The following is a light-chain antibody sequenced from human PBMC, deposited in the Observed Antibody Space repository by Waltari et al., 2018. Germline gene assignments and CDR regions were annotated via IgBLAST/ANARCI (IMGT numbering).Light chain of an antibody. V-gene: IGLV1-44*01. J-gene: IGLJ2*01. Sequence: QSVLTQPPSASGTPGQRVTLSCSGSNSNFRVTPVNLYQQPSGAAPEVVIYSNDQRPSGVPDRFSGSKSGTSASLAISGLQSEDEAHYYCAAWDDSLNAVVFGGGTKVTVL. CDR2: SND. CDR1: NSNFRVTP. CDR3: AAWDDSLNAVV.